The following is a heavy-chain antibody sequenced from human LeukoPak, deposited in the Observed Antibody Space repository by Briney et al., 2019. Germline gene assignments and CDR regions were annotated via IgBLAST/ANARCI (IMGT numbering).Heavy chain of an antibody. CDR2: IYTSGST. Sequence: PSQTLSLTCTVSGGSISSGSYYWSWIRQPAGKGLEWIGRIYTSGSTNYNPSLKSRVTISVDTSKNQFSLKLSSVTAEDTAVYYCAREWDIVVVPKTNWFDPWGQGTLVTVSS. J-gene: IGHJ5*02. D-gene: IGHD2-2*01. CDR1: GGSISSGSYY. CDR3: AREWDIVVVPKTNWFDP. V-gene: IGHV4-61*02.